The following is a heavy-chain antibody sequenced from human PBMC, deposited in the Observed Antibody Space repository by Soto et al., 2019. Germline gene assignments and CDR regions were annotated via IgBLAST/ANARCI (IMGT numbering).Heavy chain of an antibody. CDR3: AKPLWFGETAPFDY. D-gene: IGHD3-10*01. CDR1: GFTFSSYG. J-gene: IGHJ4*02. V-gene: IGHV3-30*18. Sequence: GGSLRLSCAASGFTFSSYGMHWVRQAPGKGLEWVAVISYDGSNKYYADPVKGRFTISRDNSKNTLYLQMNSLRAEDTAVYYCAKPLWFGETAPFDYWGQGTLVTVSS. CDR2: ISYDGSNK.